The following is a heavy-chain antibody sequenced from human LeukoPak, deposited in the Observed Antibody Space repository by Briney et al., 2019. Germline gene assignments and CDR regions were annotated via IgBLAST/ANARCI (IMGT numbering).Heavy chain of an antibody. CDR2: INPNSGGT. Sequence: ASVKVSCKASGYTFTGYYMHWVRQAPGQGLEWMGWINPNSGGTNYAQKFQGRDTMTRDTSISTAYMELSRLRSDDTAVYYCARPIHHYYYYYMDVWGKGTTVTVSS. CDR3: ARPIHHYYYYYMDV. V-gene: IGHV1-2*02. J-gene: IGHJ6*03. CDR1: GYTFTGYY. D-gene: IGHD5-18*01.